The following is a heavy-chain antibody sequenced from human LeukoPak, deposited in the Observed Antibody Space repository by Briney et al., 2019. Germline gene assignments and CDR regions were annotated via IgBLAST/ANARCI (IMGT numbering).Heavy chain of an antibody. CDR3: ARARYNWNDGPDY. CDR1: GFTFSSYA. V-gene: IGHV3-30-3*01. Sequence: GGSLRLSCAASGFTFSSYAMSWVRQAPGKGLEWVAVISYDGSNKYYADSVKGRFTISRDNSKNTLYMQMNSLRAEDRAVYYCARARYNWNDGPDYWGQGTLVTVSS. D-gene: IGHD1-20*01. J-gene: IGHJ4*02. CDR2: ISYDGSNK.